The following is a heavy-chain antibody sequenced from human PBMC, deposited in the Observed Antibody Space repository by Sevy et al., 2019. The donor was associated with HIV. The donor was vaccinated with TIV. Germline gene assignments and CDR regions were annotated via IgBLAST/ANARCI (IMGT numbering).Heavy chain of an antibody. V-gene: IGHV3-53*01. CDR3: AGEVTDGYNPRYYFDY. Sequence: GGSLRLSCAASGFSVSTNYMSWVRQAPGKGLEWVSVIYSGGTTFHADSVKGRFTISREKSKNTVYLQMKSLRAEDTAVYYCAGEVTDGYNPRYYFDYWGQGTLVTVSS. D-gene: IGHD5-12*01. CDR1: GFSVSTNY. CDR2: IYSGGTT. J-gene: IGHJ4*02.